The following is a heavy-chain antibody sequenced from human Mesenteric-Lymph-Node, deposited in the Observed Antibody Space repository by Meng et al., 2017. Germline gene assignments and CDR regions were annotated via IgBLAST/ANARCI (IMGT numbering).Heavy chain of an antibody. V-gene: IGHV3-23*01. CDR2: ISGSGGMT. CDR1: GFTFSSYA. CDR3: AKVYHRSSWGNYFDY. Sequence: GESLKIPCAAPGFTFSSYAMRWVRQAPGEGLEWVSHISGSGGMTQYTDSVKRRFTISRDNAKNSLYLQMDSLRAEDTALYYCAKVYHRSSWGNYFDYWGQGTLVTVSS. D-gene: IGHD6-13*01. J-gene: IGHJ4*02.